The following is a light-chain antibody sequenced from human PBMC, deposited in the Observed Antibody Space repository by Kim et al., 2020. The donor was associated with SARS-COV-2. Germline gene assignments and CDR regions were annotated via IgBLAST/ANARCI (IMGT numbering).Light chain of an antibody. Sequence: GATSSSRSSSDIVSNNDYWYHQLPGTAPKLLVYHDNQRPSGVPDRFAGSTSDTSASLSISGLRSEDEADYYCVTWHDSLGGFIFGGGTRLTVL. CDR2: HDN. CDR3: VTWHDSLGGFI. CDR1: SSDIVSNN. V-gene: IGLV1-47*01. J-gene: IGLJ2*01.